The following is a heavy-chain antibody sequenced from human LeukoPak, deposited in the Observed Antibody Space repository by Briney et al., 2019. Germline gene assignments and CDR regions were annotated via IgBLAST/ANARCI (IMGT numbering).Heavy chain of an antibody. V-gene: IGHV4-39*01. D-gene: IGHD4/OR15-4a*01. CDR2: IYYSGSS. CDR1: GDSIKSVSHY. Sequence: SETLSLTCSVSGDSIKSVSHYWAWLRQPPGKGLEWIGNIYYSGSSSYNPSLKSRVTIYVDTSMDQFSLRVDSVTAADTAVYYCAGRLWAGSYHYYGLDVWGQGTTVTVSS. J-gene: IGHJ6*02. CDR3: AGRLWAGSYHYYGLDV.